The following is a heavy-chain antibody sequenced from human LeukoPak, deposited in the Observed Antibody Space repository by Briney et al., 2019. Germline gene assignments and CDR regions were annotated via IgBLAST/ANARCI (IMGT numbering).Heavy chain of an antibody. CDR3: ARVGWELLDGFDY. CDR1: GYTFTGDH. CDR2: ISAYNGNT. D-gene: IGHD1-26*01. J-gene: IGHJ4*02. Sequence: ASVKVSCKASGYTFTGDHIHWVRQAPGQGLEWMGWISAYNGNTNYAQKLQGRVTMTTDTSTSTAYMELRSLRSDDTAVYYCARVGWELLDGFDYWGQGTLVTVSS. V-gene: IGHV1-18*04.